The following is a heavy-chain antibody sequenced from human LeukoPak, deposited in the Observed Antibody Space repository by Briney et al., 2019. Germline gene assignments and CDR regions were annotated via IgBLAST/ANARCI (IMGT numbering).Heavy chain of an antibody. CDR1: GYSFTSHY. D-gene: IGHD2-2*01. Sequence: ASVKVSCKASGYSFTSHYMHWVRQAPGQGLEWMGWINPNSGGTNYARKFQGRVTMTRDTSISTAYMELSRLRSDDTAVYYCARVGVVVPAAMTWDYYYYYYMDVWGKGTTVTISS. CDR2: INPNSGGT. J-gene: IGHJ6*03. V-gene: IGHV1-2*02. CDR3: ARVGVVVPAAMTWDYYYYYYMDV.